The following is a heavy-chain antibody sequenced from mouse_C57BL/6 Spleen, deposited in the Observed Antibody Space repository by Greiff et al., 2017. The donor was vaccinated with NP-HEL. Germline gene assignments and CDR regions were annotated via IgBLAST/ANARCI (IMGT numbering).Heavy chain of an antibody. J-gene: IGHJ2*01. CDR2: IYPRSGNT. D-gene: IGHD1-2*01. V-gene: IGHV1-81*01. CDR1: GYTFTSYG. CDR3: AREGDYYGNFDY. Sequence: QVQLQQSGAELARPGASVKLSCKASGYTFTSYGISWVKQRTGQGLEWIGEIYPRSGNTYYNEKFKGKATLTADKSSSTAYMELRSLTSEDSAVYFCAREGDYYGNFDYWGQGTTLTVSS.